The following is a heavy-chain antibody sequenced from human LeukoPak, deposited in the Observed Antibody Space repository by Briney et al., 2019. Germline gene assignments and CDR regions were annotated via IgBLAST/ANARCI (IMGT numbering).Heavy chain of an antibody. J-gene: IGHJ6*03. CDR2: IYTSGST. CDR3: ARDRQDLPYYYYYMDV. V-gene: IGHV4-4*07. CDR1: GGSISSYY. Sequence: SETLSLTCTVSGGSISSYYWSWIRQPAGKGLEWIGRIYTSGSTNYNPSLKSRVTMSVDTSKNQFSLKLSSVTAADTAVYYCARDRQDLPYYYYYMDVWGKGTTVTVSS. D-gene: IGHD2-15*01.